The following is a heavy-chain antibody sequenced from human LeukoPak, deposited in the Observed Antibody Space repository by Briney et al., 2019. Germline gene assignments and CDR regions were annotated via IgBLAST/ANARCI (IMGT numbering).Heavy chain of an antibody. Sequence: SETLSLTCTVSGGSISSGGYYWSWVRQHPGKGLEWIGYIYYSGSTYYNPSLKSRVTISVDTSKSQFSLKLSSVTAADTAVYYCARVFYDSSGYHGGFDYWGQGTLVTVSS. CDR3: ARVFYDSSGYHGGFDY. J-gene: IGHJ4*02. CDR2: IYYSGST. V-gene: IGHV4-31*03. CDR1: GGSISSGGYY. D-gene: IGHD3-22*01.